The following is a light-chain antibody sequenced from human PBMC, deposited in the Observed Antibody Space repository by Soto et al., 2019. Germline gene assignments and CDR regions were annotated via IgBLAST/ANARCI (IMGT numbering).Light chain of an antibody. CDR2: DNN. J-gene: IGLJ2*01. CDR3: QSFDSSRLGLL. Sequence: QSVLTQPPSVSGAPGQRVTISCTGSSSNIGAGYAVHWYQQLPGKAPKLLMCDNNNRPSGVPKRFSGSKSGTSASLAIAGLQTEDEADYFCQSFDSSRLGLLFGGGTKLTVL. V-gene: IGLV1-40*01. CDR1: SSNIGAGYA.